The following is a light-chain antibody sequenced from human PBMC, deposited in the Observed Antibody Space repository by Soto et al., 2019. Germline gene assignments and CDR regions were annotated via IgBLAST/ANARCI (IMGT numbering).Light chain of an antibody. CDR1: QSVSSN. J-gene: IGKJ5*01. V-gene: IGKV3-20*01. CDR2: AAS. CDR3: QYYGNSRIT. Sequence: ETVMTQSPDTLSLSPGERASLSVRASQSVSSNLAWYQQKPGQAPRLLIYAASSGATGIPDRFSGSGSETDFTLTINRLEPEDFAVYYCQYYGNSRITFGQGTRLEIK.